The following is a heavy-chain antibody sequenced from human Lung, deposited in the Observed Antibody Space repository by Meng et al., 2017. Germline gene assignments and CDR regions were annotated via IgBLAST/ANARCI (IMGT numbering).Heavy chain of an antibody. CDR1: GYTFTNYG. Sequence: QSQLVQSGGEVKKSGASVNVSCKASGYTFTNYGITWVRQAPGQGLEWMGWINAYNGDTNYAQTLQGRVTMTTDTSTSTAYMELRSLRSDDTAVYYCARVEVGITSGDYWGQGTLVTVSS. CDR2: INAYNGDT. J-gene: IGHJ4*02. CDR3: ARVEVGITSGDY. V-gene: IGHV1-18*01. D-gene: IGHD1-26*01.